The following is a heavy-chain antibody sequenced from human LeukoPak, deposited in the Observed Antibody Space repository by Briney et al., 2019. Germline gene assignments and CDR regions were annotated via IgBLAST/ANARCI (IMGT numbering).Heavy chain of an antibody. CDR2: IFWDDDK. D-gene: IGHD4/OR15-4a*01. V-gene: IGHV2-5*05. CDR1: GFSLSSSGVG. CDR3: AHSLTNIGNAMDV. Sequence: SGPTLVNPPQTLTLTCTFSGFSLSSSGVGVGWIRQPPGRALEWLALIFWDDDKRYGPSLKSRFTITKDTSKNQVVLTMANTDPVDTATYYCAHSLTNIGNAMDVWGQGTTVTVS. J-gene: IGHJ6*02.